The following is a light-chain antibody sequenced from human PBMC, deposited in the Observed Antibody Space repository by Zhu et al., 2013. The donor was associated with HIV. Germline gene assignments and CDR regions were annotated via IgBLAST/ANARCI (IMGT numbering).Light chain of an antibody. CDR3: MQPLQTPPFT. CDR1: QSLLHSNGYNY. CDR2: LGS. J-gene: IGKJ3*01. Sequence: DIVMTQSPLSLPVTPGEPASISCRSSQSLLHSNGYNYLDWYLQKPGQSPQLLIYLGSNRASGVPDRFSGSGSGTDFTLKISRVEAEDVGIYYCMQPLQTPPFTFGPGTKVDIK. V-gene: IGKV2-28*01.